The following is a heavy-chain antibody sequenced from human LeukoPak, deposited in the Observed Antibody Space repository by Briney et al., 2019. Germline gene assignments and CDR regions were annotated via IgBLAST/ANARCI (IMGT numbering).Heavy chain of an antibody. CDR1: GGSISSYY. J-gene: IGHJ6*02. CDR3: ARGLSGDYPRNFGVFSYGMDV. CDR2: IDHSGIS. V-gene: IGHV4-34*01. D-gene: IGHD2-21*02. Sequence: TSETLSLTCTVSGGSISSYYWSWIRQPPGKGLEWIGEIDHSGISHYNPSLKSRVTMSLDTSKNQFSLKLNSVTAADTAVYYCARGLSGDYPRNFGVFSYGMDVWGQGTSVIVSS.